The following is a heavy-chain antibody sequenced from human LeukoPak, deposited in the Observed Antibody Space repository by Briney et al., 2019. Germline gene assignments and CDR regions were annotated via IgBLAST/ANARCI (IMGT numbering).Heavy chain of an antibody. V-gene: IGHV3-73*01. Sequence: PGGSLRLSCAASGFTFSGSVMHWVRQASGKGLEWVGRIRSKANSYATGYVAPVKGRFTISRDDSRNTAYLQMNSLKIEDTAVYYCSVNYCSGGSCYMFWGQGTLVTVSS. CDR3: SVNYCSGGSCYMF. J-gene: IGHJ4*02. CDR1: GFTFSGSV. D-gene: IGHD2-15*01. CDR2: IRSKANSYAT.